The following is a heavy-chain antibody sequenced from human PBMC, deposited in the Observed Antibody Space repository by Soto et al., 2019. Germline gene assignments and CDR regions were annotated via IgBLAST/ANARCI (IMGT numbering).Heavy chain of an antibody. D-gene: IGHD6-19*01. CDR3: ARAIAVAGTGGAFDI. J-gene: IGHJ3*02. CDR2: INPSGGST. Sequence: ASVKVSCKASGYTFTSYYMHWVRQAPGQGLEWMGIINPSGGSTSYAQKFQGRVTMTRDTSTSTVYMELSSLRSEDTAVYYCARAIAVAGTGGAFDIWGQGTMVTV. V-gene: IGHV1-46*03. CDR1: GYTFTSYY.